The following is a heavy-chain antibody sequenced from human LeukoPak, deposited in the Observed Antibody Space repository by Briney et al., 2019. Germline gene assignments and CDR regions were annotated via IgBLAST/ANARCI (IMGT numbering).Heavy chain of an antibody. V-gene: IGHV4-4*07. CDR3: ARVLLWFGARPHAFDI. CDR1: GGSISSYY. CDR2: IYTSGTI. J-gene: IGHJ3*02. D-gene: IGHD3-10*01. Sequence: PSETLSLTCTVSGGSISSYYWSWIRQPAGTALEWIGRIYTSGTITYNPSLKSRVTMSVDTSKNQFSLKLSSVTAADTAVYYCARVLLWFGARPHAFDIWGQGTMVTVSS.